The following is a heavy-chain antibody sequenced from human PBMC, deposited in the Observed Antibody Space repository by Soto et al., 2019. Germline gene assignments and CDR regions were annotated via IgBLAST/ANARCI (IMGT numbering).Heavy chain of an antibody. CDR3: ARGGTGTTNCYFGMDV. D-gene: IGHD1-7*01. CDR2: IYTSGST. J-gene: IGHJ6*02. V-gene: IGHV4-61*02. Sequence: SETLSLTCTVSGGSVSSGSYYWSWIRQPAGKGLEWIGRIYTSGSTNYNPSLKSRVTMSVDTSKNQFSLKLSSVTAADTAVYYWARGGTGTTNCYFGMDVWGPGILVTVSS. CDR1: GGSVSSGSYY.